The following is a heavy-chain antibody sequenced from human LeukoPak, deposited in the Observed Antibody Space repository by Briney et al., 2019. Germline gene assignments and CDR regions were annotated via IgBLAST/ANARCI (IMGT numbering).Heavy chain of an antibody. J-gene: IGHJ5*02. D-gene: IGHD1-14*01. CDR3: AKETPNTGWFDP. V-gene: IGHV1-46*01. CDR2: INPSGDGT. Sequence: GASVKVSCKASGHTFTTYYVHLVRQAPGQGLEWMGVINPSGDGTNYPQRFQGRVTLTRDTSTSTMYMELSSLRSEDTAIYYCAKETPNTGWFDPWGQGTLVTVSS. CDR1: GHTFTTYY.